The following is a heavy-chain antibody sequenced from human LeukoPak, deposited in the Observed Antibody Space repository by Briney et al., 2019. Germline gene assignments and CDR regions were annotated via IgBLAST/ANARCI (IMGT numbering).Heavy chain of an antibody. CDR2: FYPGDSDT. Sequence: GESLKISCKGSGYNFASYWIGWVRQMPGKGLEWMGIFYPGDSDTRYSPSFQGQVTMSAGKSISTAYLQWSSLKASDTAMYYCARQKAYDRYFDLWGRGTLVTVSS. J-gene: IGHJ2*01. V-gene: IGHV5-51*01. D-gene: IGHD3-3*01. CDR3: ARQKAYDRYFDL. CDR1: GYNFASYW.